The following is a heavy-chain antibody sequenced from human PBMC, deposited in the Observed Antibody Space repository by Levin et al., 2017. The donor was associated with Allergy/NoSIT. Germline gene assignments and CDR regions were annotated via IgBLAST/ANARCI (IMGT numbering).Heavy chain of an antibody. CDR1: GFSFGNFA. D-gene: IGHD4-17*01. J-gene: IGHJ3*02. Sequence: HTGGSLRLSCSASGFSFGNFALHWVRQAPGQGLEYVSALSYNGAITYYADSVKGRFTVSRDNSKNTLFLQMSSLRPEDTAIYYCVKGITLTPLDAFDIWGQGTKVTVSS. V-gene: IGHV3-64D*09. CDR3: VKGITLTPLDAFDI. CDR2: LSYNGAIT.